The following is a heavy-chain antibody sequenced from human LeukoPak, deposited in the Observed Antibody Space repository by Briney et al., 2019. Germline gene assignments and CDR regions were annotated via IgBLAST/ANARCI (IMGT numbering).Heavy chain of an antibody. CDR2: LSTSGATI. D-gene: IGHD3-22*01. CDR3: ARGSRITMIGPFDI. Sequence: GGSLRLSCAASGLTFSTYSMNWVRQAPGKGLEWISFLSTSGATIYYADSVKGRFTTSRDNAKNSLYLQMNSLRDEDTAVYYCARGSRITMIGPFDIWGQGTMVTVSS. V-gene: IGHV3-48*02. CDR1: GLTFSTYS. J-gene: IGHJ3*02.